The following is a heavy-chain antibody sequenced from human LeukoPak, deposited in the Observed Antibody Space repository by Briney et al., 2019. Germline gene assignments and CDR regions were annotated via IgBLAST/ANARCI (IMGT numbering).Heavy chain of an antibody. CDR2: INPSGGST. CDR3: ARMVVITKDYFDY. J-gene: IGHJ4*02. V-gene: IGHV1-46*01. Sequence: GASVKVSCKASGYTFTSYYMHWVRQAPGQGLEWMGIINPSGGSTSYAQKFQGRVTMTRDMSTSTVYMELSSLRSEVTAVYYCARMVVITKDYFDYWGQGTLVTVSS. D-gene: IGHD3-22*01. CDR1: GYTFTSYY.